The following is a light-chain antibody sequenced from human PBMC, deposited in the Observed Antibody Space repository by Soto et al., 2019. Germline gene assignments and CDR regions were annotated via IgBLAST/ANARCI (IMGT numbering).Light chain of an antibody. CDR1: QSVNLN. J-gene: IGKJ3*01. V-gene: IGKV3-15*01. CDR2: GAS. CDR3: HQYNSWPRGP. Sequence: EIMMTHSPCTLSVSPGEGATLSCTASQSVNLNLAWYQQKPGQTPRLLLYGASTRATGIPVRFRGIGSGTEFTLSISSLTSEDSAVYCCHQYNSWPRGPFGHVTKVEIK.